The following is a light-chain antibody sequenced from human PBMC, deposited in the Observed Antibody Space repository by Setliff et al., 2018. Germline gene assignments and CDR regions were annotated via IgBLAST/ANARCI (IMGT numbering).Light chain of an antibody. J-gene: IGLJ1*01. V-gene: IGLV2-14*03. CDR2: EVT. Sequence: QSVLTQPASVSASPGQSISISCSGTRSDVGAYDYVSWYQQHPGKAPKVLIYEVTNRPSGVSDRFSGSKSGNTASLSISGLQAEDEADYYCCSYAGYSYVFGTGTKVTVL. CDR1: RSDVGAYDY. CDR3: CSYAGYSYV.